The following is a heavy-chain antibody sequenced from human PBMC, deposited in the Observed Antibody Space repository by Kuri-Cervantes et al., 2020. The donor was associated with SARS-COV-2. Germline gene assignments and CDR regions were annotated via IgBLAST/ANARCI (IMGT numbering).Heavy chain of an antibody. J-gene: IGHJ4*02. V-gene: IGHV1-69*13. CDR1: ETTFPNYD. Sequence: ASVKVSCKAPETTFPNYDINWVRQATGQGLEWMGGIIPIFGTANYAQKFQGRVTITADESTSTAYMELSSLRSEDTAVYYCAGLTFYSLVPQWGQGTLVTVSS. D-gene: IGHD6-13*01. CDR2: IIPIFGTA. CDR3: AGLTFYSLVPQ.